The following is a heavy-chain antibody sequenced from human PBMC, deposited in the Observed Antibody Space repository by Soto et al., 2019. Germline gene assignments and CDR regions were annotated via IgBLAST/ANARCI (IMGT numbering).Heavy chain of an antibody. J-gene: IGHJ4*02. Sequence: GGSLRLSCAASGFTFSSYAMAWVRQAPGKGLEWVSAISYSGVSTYYTDSVTGRFTISRDSSENTLSLQMTSLRVDDTAVYYCARTRGYSDYDLDYWGQGTQVTVSS. D-gene: IGHD5-12*01. CDR3: ARTRGYSDYDLDY. CDR1: GFTFSSYA. CDR2: ISYSGVST. V-gene: IGHV3-23*01.